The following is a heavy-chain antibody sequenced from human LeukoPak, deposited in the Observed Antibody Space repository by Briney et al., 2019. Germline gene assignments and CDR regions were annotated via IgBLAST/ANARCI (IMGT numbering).Heavy chain of an antibody. CDR1: GYTFTTYY. Sequence: ASVKVSCKASGYTFTTYYIHWVRQAPGQGLEWMGMINPGAGDTTYAQKFQNRVTMTRDTSTSTVYMELSSLRSEDTAVYYCARVQRENYYGSGSYSWAYGMDVWGQGTTVTVSS. V-gene: IGHV1-46*01. CDR2: INPGAGDT. CDR3: ARVQRENYYGSGSYSWAYGMDV. J-gene: IGHJ6*02. D-gene: IGHD3-10*01.